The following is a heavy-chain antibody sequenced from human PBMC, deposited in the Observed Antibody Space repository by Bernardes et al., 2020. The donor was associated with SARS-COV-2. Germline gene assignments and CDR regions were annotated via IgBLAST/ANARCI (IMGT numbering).Heavy chain of an antibody. CDR3: AKKAPSDGNSGRAENWYFDL. Sequence: GSLSLSCAASGFTVRRYGMHWVRPAPGKGLEWVAYIRYDGSTERYADSVKGRFTISRDNPKNTLYLQINSLRADDTAVFFCAKKAPSDGNSGRAENWYFDLWGRGTLVTVSS. J-gene: IGHJ2*01. D-gene: IGHD2-15*01. CDR1: GFTVRRYG. V-gene: IGHV3-30*02. CDR2: IRYDGSTE.